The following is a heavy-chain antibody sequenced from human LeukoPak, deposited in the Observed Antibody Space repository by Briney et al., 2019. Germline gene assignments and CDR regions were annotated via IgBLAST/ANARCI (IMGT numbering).Heavy chain of an antibody. Sequence: GGSLRLSCAASGFTFSGYGMHWVRQAPGKGLEWVAFIRYDGSNKYYADSVKGRFTISRDNSKNTLYLQMNSLRAEDTAVYYCAKPLNPYNWNDATSDAFDIWGQGTMVTVSS. CDR3: AKPLNPYNWNDATSDAFDI. V-gene: IGHV3-30*02. CDR2: IRYDGSNK. D-gene: IGHD1-1*01. J-gene: IGHJ3*02. CDR1: GFTFSGYG.